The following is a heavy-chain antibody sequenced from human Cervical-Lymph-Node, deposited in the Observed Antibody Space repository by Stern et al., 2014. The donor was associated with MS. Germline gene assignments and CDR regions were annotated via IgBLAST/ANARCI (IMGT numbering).Heavy chain of an antibody. CDR1: GFSLSTGGMC. CDR2: IDWDDGK. D-gene: IGHD5/OR15-5a*01. V-gene: IGHV2-70*11. J-gene: IGHJ4*02. Sequence: SGPALVKPRQTLTLTCTFSGFSLSTGGMCVTWIRQPPGKALEWLARIDWDDGKYYSTSLKTRLTISKDTSKNQVVLTMTNMGPVDTGTYYCARISSTLIPDYWGQGALVTVSS. CDR3: ARISSTLIPDY.